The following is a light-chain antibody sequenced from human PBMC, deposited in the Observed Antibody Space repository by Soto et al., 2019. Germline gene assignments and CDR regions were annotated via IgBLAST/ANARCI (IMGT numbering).Light chain of an antibody. CDR2: EVS. CDR1: SSDVGGYNS. J-gene: IGLJ2*01. Sequence: QSALTQPPSASGSPGQSVTISCTGTSSDVGGYNSVSWYQQHPGKAPKLMAYEVSKRPSGVPDRFSGSKSGNTASLTVSGLQAEDEADYYCSSYAGSNNLVVFGGGTKVTVL. CDR3: SSYAGSNNLVV. V-gene: IGLV2-8*01.